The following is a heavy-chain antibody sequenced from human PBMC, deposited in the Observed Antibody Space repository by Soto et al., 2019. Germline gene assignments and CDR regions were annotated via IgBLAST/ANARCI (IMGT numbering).Heavy chain of an antibody. V-gene: IGHV4-34*01. CDR1: GGSFSGYY. CDR3: ARGSLWLDY. D-gene: IGHD2-21*01. CDR2: INHSGSI. J-gene: IGHJ4*02. Sequence: QVRLQHWGAGLLKPSETLSLTCAVHGGSFSGYYWSWIRQPPGKGLEWIGEINHSGSIHYNPSLKSRVTISADTPYNQFSLKLSSVTAADTAVYYCARGSLWLDYWGQGALVTVSS.